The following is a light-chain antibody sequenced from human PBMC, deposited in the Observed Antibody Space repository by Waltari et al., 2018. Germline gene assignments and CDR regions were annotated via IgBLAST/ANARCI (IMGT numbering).Light chain of an antibody. CDR1: SSDVGRSNF. Sequence: QSALTQPASVSGSPGQSITISCTRNSSDVGRSNFVSWYQQHPGKAPKIMIYDVTDRPSGVSNRFSGSKSGNTASLTISGLQPEDEADYYCSSHTTSSTLVFGGGTRVTVL. V-gene: IGLV2-14*03. CDR2: DVT. CDR3: SSHTTSSTLV. J-gene: IGLJ3*02.